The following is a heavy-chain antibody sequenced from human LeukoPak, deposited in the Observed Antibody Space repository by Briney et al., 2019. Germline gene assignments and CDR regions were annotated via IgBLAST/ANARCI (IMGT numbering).Heavy chain of an antibody. Sequence: GGSLRLSCAASRFTFSSHAMSWVRQAPGKGLEWVSTISESGKTTYYADSVRGRFTISRDNSKNTLYLQMNSLRAEDTAIYYCAKVSWANYFDYWGQGTLVTVSS. CDR1: RFTFSSHA. J-gene: IGHJ4*02. CDR2: ISESGKTT. D-gene: IGHD6-13*01. V-gene: IGHV3-23*01. CDR3: AKVSWANYFDY.